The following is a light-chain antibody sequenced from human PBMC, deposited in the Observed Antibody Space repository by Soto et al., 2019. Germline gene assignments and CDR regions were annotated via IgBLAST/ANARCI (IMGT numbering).Light chain of an antibody. CDR1: QGISSY. CDR3: QQLNTYPLT. Sequence: DIPLTQSPSFLSASVGDRVTITCRASQGISSYLAWYQRKPGKAPKLLIYAASTLQSGVPSRFSGSGSGTDFTLTISSLQPEDFATYYCQQLNTYPLTFGGGTKVDIK. J-gene: IGKJ4*01. CDR2: AAS. V-gene: IGKV1-9*01.